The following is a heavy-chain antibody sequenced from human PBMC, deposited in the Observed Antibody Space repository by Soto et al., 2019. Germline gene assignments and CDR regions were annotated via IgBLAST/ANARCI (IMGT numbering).Heavy chain of an antibody. D-gene: IGHD2-15*01. V-gene: IGHV1-3*01. Sequence: ASVKVSCKASGYTFTSYGISWVQPAPGQGLEWMGWINAGNGNTKYSQKFQGRVTITRDTSASTAYMELSSLRSEDTAVYYCARGPGGPDGPGDYWGQGTLVTVSS. CDR1: GYTFTSYG. J-gene: IGHJ4*02. CDR2: INAGNGNT. CDR3: ARGPGGPDGPGDY.